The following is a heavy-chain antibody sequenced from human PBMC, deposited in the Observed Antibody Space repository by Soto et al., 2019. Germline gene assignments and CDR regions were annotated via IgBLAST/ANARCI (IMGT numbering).Heavy chain of an antibody. D-gene: IGHD1-26*01. CDR3: ARRRIFYSGSPFDF. CDR2: INHSGST. V-gene: IGHV4-34*01. CDR1: GGSFSGYN. Sequence: SETLSLTCAVYGGSFSGYNWSWIRQPPGKGLEWIGEINHSGSTNYNPSLKSRVTISVDTSKNQFSLKLSSVTAADTAVYYCARRRIFYSGSPFDFWGQGTLVTVSS. J-gene: IGHJ4*02.